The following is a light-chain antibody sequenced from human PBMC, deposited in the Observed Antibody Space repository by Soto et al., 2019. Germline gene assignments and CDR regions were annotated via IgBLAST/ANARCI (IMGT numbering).Light chain of an antibody. V-gene: IGKV3-15*01. CDR1: QSVSSN. CDR3: QQYNSWPLT. J-gene: IGKJ4*01. Sequence: ERVMTQSPATLSVSPGERATLTCRASQSVSSNLAWYQQKPGQPPRLLIYSTFIRATGIPDRFSGSGSGTEFTLTISALQSEDFAVYYCQQYNSWPLTFGGGTKVDIK. CDR2: STF.